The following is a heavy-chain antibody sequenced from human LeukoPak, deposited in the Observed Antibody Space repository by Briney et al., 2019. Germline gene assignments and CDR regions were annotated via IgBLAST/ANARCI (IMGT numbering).Heavy chain of an antibody. CDR1: GFTFSSYG. J-gene: IGHJ6*03. Sequence: GGSLRLSCAASGFTFSSYGMHWVRQAPGKGLEWVAVIWYDGSNKYYADSVKGRLTISRDNSKNTLYLQMNSLRAEDTAVYYCAKDLATFDYYYYMDVWGKGTTVTVSS. D-gene: IGHD5-12*01. CDR2: IWYDGSNK. CDR3: AKDLATFDYYYYMDV. V-gene: IGHV3-33*06.